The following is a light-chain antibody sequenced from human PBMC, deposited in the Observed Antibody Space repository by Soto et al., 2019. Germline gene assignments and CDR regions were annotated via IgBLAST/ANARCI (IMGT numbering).Light chain of an antibody. CDR3: SSYEV. Sequence: QSALTQPASVSGSPGQSITISCTGTSSDVGGYNYVSWYQQHPGKAPKLMIYDVSNRPSGVSNRFSGSKSGNTASLTISGPQAEDEAVYDCSSYEVFETGTKVTFL. V-gene: IGLV2-14*01. J-gene: IGLJ1*01. CDR2: DVS. CDR1: SSDVGGYNY.